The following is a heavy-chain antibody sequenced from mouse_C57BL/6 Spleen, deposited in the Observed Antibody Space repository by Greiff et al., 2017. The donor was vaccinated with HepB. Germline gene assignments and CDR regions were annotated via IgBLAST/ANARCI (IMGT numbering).Heavy chain of an antibody. J-gene: IGHJ2*01. V-gene: IGHV1-36*01. D-gene: IGHD1-1*01. CDR2: VYPYNGGT. Sequence: EVQLQQSGPVLVKPGPSVKISCKASGFTFTDYYMHWVQQSHGKSLEWIGLVYPYNGGTSYNQKFKGKATLTVDTASSTAYMERNSLTSEDSAVYYCAIGNYYGSSPRFDYWGQGTTLTVSS. CDR3: AIGNYYGSSPRFDY. CDR1: GFTFTDYY.